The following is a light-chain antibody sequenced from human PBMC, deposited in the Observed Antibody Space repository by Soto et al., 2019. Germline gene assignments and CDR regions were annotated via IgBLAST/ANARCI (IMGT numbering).Light chain of an antibody. CDR2: DAT. V-gene: IGLV2-11*01. Sequence: QSVLTQPRSVSASPGQSVTISCTGTSSNVGGYNYVSWYQQNPGKAPKLMIYDATKRPSGVPDRFSGSKSGNAASLTISGLQAEDEADYYCCSYAASYTLVFGGGTKVTVL. CDR3: CSYAASYTLV. J-gene: IGLJ2*01. CDR1: SSNVGGYNY.